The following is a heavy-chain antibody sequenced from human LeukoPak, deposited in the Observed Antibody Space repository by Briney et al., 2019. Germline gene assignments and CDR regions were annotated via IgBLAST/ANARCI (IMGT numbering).Heavy chain of an antibody. J-gene: IGHJ4*02. Sequence: PSETLSLTCTVSGGSIGSYYWGWIRQPPGKGLEYIAYIHYSGSTNYNPSLRSRVTISVDTSKNQFSLKLNYVTAADTAIYYCARERPASNYFDCWGQGILVTVSS. CDR3: ARERPASNYFDC. CDR1: GGSIGSYY. CDR2: IHYSGST. D-gene: IGHD1-1*01. V-gene: IGHV4-59*01.